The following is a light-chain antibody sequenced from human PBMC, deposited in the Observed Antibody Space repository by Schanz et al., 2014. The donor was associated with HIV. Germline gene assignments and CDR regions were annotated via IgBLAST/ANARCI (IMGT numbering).Light chain of an antibody. V-gene: IGKV1-17*01. CDR3: LQYYIFPIT. J-gene: IGKJ5*01. Sequence: DIQMTQSPSSLSASVGDRVTLTCRSSQGIKNDLDWYQQQPGKAPKRLIYAAFSLHSGVPSRFSGSGSGTDFTLTISSLQPEDSATYYCLQYYIFPITFGQGTRLEIK. CDR1: QGIKND. CDR2: AAF.